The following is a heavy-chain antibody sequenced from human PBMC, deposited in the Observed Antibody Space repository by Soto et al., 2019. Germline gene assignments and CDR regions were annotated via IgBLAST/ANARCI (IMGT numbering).Heavy chain of an antibody. CDR1: GGSISSYY. V-gene: IGHV4-59*01. CDR3: AREGYSTLYYYYYGVED. J-gene: IGHJ6*02. CDR2: IYYSGST. D-gene: IGHD4-4*01. Sequence: SETLSLTCTVCGGSISSYYCSWIRQPPGKGLEWIGYIYYSGSTNYNPSLKSRVTISVDTSKNQFSLKLSSVPAADTAVYYCAREGYSTLYYYYYGVEDWGQGTTVTDPS.